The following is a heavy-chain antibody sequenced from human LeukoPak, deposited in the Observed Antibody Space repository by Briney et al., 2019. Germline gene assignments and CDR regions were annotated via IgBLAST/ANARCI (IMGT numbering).Heavy chain of an antibody. Sequence: ASVKVSCKASGYTFTSYDINWVRQATGQGLEWMGWMNPNSGNTGYAQKFQGRVTMTRNTSISTAYMGLSSLRSEDTAVYYCARGLHCSSTSCSGGNWFDPWGQGTLVTVSS. V-gene: IGHV1-8*01. CDR1: GYTFTSYD. CDR3: ARGLHCSSTSCSGGNWFDP. J-gene: IGHJ5*02. D-gene: IGHD2-2*01. CDR2: MNPNSGNT.